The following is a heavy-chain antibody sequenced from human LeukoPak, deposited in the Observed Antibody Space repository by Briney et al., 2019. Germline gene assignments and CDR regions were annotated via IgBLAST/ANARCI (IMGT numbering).Heavy chain of an antibody. CDR2: IHYSGAT. Sequence: SETLSLTCTLSGGSINSVYWNWVRQPAGEGLEWIGRIHYSGATNYNPSLRSRVTMSVDTSKNQFSLKLSSVTAADTAVYYCAIDMGIERYGLGGLDVDIWGQGTVVTVSS. J-gene: IGHJ3*02. D-gene: IGHD3-9*01. CDR3: AIDMGIERYGLGGLDVDI. CDR1: GGSINSVY. V-gene: IGHV4-4*07.